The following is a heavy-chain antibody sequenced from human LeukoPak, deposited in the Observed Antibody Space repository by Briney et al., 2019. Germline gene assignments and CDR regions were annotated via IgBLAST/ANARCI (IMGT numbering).Heavy chain of an antibody. CDR3: ARVGFSGDDVNEPRSPEKYYFDY. D-gene: IGHD2-21*02. CDR2: INHSGST. J-gene: IGHJ4*02. CDR1: GGSFSGYY. V-gene: IGHV4-34*01. Sequence: SETLSLTCAVYGGSFSGYYWSWIRQPPGKGLEWIGEINHSGSTNCNPSLKSRVTISVDTSKNQFSLKQSSVTAADTAVYYCARVGFSGDDVNEPRSPEKYYFDYWGQGTQVTVSS.